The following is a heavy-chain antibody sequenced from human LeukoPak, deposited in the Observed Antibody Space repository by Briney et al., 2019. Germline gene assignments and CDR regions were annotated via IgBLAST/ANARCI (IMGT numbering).Heavy chain of an antibody. CDR1: GYTFTGYY. Sequence: GASVKVSCKASGYTFTGYYMHWVRQAPGQGLEWMGWINPNSGGTNYAQKFQGRVTMTRDTSISTAYMELSRLRSDDTAVYYCARDRNPHDYGVHDYWGQGTLVTVSS. D-gene: IGHD4-17*01. V-gene: IGHV1-2*02. CDR2: INPNSGGT. J-gene: IGHJ4*02. CDR3: ARDRNPHDYGVHDY.